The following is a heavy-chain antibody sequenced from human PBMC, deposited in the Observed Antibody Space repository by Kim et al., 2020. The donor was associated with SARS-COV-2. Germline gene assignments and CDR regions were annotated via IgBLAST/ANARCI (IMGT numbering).Heavy chain of an antibody. J-gene: IGHJ6*02. V-gene: IGHV3-30*18. CDR2: ISYDGSNK. CDR1: GFTFSSYG. Sequence: GGSLRLSCAASGFTFSSYGMHWVRQAPGKGLEWVAVISYDGSNKYYADSVKGRFTISRDNSKNTLYLQMNSLRAEDTAVYYCANLIAEQLVHLVGYYYGMDVGGQGTTVTVSS. CDR3: ANLIAEQLVHLVGYYYGMDV. D-gene: IGHD6-6*01.